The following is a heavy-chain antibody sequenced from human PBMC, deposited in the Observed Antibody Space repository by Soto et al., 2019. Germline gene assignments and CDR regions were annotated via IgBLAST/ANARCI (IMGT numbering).Heavy chain of an antibody. Sequence: EVQLVESGGGLVQPGGPLGLSCAASGSPFSSDWWSWVRQLPGKGLEGVATIKQDGSEKSYVDAARGRFTISRDNAKNSLYLQMNSLRAEDTAVYYCASSDITMVRGVYYYYGMDVWGQGTTVTVSS. J-gene: IGHJ6*02. D-gene: IGHD3-10*01. CDR3: ASSDITMVRGVYYYYGMDV. CDR1: GSPFSSDW. CDR2: IKQDGSEK. V-gene: IGHV3-7*03.